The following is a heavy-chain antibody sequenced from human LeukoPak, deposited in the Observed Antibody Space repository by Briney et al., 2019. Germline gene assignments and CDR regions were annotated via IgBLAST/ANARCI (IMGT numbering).Heavy chain of an antibody. CDR1: GFTFSSYA. V-gene: IGHV3-23*01. CDR3: ADFGSGSYIFNY. Sequence: GGSLRLSCAASGFTFSSYAMCWFRQAPGKGPEWVATIGHTSGAWYADSVMGRFTISRDNSKSMLYLHMNSLSGEDTALYYCADFGSGSYIFNYWGQGSLVTVSS. J-gene: IGHJ4*02. CDR2: IGHTSGA. D-gene: IGHD3-10*01.